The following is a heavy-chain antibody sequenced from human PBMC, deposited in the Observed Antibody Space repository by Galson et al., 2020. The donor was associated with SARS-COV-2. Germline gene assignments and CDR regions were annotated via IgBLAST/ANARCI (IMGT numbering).Heavy chain of an antibody. V-gene: IGHV3-30*18. CDR1: GFTFSNYA. Sequence: GESLKISCAASGFTFSNYAMHWVRQAPGKGLEWVAVISYDGSDKYYADSVKGRFTVSRDNSEKTVYLEMNSLRVEDTAVFFCAKEGGTARRYYYKGMDVWGQGTTVTVSS. J-gene: IGHJ6*02. D-gene: IGHD3-22*01. CDR3: AKEGGTARRYYYKGMDV. CDR2: ISYDGSDK.